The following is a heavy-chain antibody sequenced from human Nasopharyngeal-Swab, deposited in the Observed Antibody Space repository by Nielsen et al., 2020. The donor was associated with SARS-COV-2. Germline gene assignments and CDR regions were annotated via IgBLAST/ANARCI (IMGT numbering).Heavy chain of an antibody. Sequence: LSLNCAASGFTFSSYSMYWVRQAPGKGLEWVSSISSSSSYIYYADSVKGRFTISRDNSNNTLYLQMSSLRPEDTAVYFCARARPRLSRSIAAAGLDTFDIWGQGTMVTVSS. CDR3: ARARPRLSRSIAAAGLDTFDI. J-gene: IGHJ3*02. CDR1: GFTFSSYS. V-gene: IGHV3-21*01. D-gene: IGHD6-13*01. CDR2: ISSSSSYI.